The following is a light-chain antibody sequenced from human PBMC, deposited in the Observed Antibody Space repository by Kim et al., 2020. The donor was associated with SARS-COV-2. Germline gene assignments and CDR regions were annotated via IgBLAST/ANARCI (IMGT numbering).Light chain of an antibody. CDR1: SIRNYY. J-gene: IGLJ3*02. CDR2: GRN. Sequence: GQTGRITCQGDSIRNYYGSWYQQKPRQAPVVVIYGRNDRPSGIPDRFSGSNSGNTASLTITGAQAEDEADYYCNSRDSSGNHLVFGGGTQLTVL. V-gene: IGLV3-19*01. CDR3: NSRDSSGNHLV.